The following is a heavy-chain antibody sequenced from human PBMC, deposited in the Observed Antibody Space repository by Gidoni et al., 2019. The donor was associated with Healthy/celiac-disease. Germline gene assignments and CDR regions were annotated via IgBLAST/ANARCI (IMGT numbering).Heavy chain of an antibody. CDR3: ARITGIVGATDLDY. CDR2: IIPIFGPA. D-gene: IGHD1-26*01. Sequence: QVQLVQSGAEVKKAGASVKVACKASGSTFSSYAISWVRQAPGQGLEWMGGIIPIFGPANYAQKFQGRVTITADESTSTAYMELSSLRSEDTAVYYCARITGIVGATDLDYWGQGTLVTVSS. V-gene: IGHV1-69*01. CDR1: GSTFSSYA. J-gene: IGHJ4*02.